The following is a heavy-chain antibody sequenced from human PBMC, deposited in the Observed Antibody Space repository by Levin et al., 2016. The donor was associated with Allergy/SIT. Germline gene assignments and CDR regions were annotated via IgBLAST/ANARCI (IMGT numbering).Heavy chain of an antibody. Sequence: SETLSLTCTVSGGSISSGGYYWNWIRQHPGKGLEWIGYIYYSGSTYYNPSLKSRVTISVDTSKNQFSLKLSSVTAADTAVYYCARGTYYYDSSGYYPTPIDYWGQGTLVTVSS. CDR2: IYYSGST. CDR1: GGSISSGGYY. J-gene: IGHJ4*02. CDR3: ARGTYYYDSSGYYPTPIDY. D-gene: IGHD3-22*01. V-gene: IGHV4-31*03.